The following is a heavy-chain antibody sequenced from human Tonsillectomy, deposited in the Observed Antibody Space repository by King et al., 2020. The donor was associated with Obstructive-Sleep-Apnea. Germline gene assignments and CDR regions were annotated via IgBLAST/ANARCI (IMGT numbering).Heavy chain of an antibody. CDR2: ISYDGSNK. J-gene: IGHJ4*02. V-gene: IGHV3-30-3*01. CDR1: GFTFSSYA. Sequence: VQLVESGGGVVQPGSSLRLSFAASGFTFSSYAMHWVRQAPGKGLEWVAVISYDGSNKYYADPVKGRFTIPRENSKNTLYLQLNSLRADDTAVYYCARAKWELHYHHFDYWGQGTLVTVSS. CDR3: ARAKWELHYHHFDY. D-gene: IGHD1-26*01.